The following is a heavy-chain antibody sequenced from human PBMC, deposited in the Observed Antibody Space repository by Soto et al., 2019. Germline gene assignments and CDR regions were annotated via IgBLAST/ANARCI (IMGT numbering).Heavy chain of an antibody. CDR3: ARRKERSGPYYLDY. D-gene: IGHD6-25*01. J-gene: IGHJ4*02. Sequence: QVQLVQSGAEVKKPGASVKVSCKASGYTFATYDFAWMRQATGQGLEWMGWMNPNTGNTGYAQAFRGRVTMTRNTSITTAYMELSSLRSEDTAVYFCARRKERSGPYYLDYWGQGTLVTVSS. CDR1: GYTFATYD. V-gene: IGHV1-8*01. CDR2: MNPNTGNT.